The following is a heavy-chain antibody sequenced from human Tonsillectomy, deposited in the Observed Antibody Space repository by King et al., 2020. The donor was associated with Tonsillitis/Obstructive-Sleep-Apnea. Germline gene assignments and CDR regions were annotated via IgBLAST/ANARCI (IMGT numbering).Heavy chain of an antibody. Sequence: VQLVESGGGLVQPGRSLRLSCTASGFTIGDYAMSWVRQAPGKGLEWVGFIRSRASGGTTAYAASVKGRFSISRDDSKSIAYLQMNSLNTEDTAVYYYTRAPYRSGPNYFDYWGQGTLVTVSS. CDR2: IRSRASGGTT. CDR1: GFTIGDYA. D-gene: IGHD2-2*02. CDR3: TRAPYRSGPNYFDY. J-gene: IGHJ4*02. V-gene: IGHV3-49*04.